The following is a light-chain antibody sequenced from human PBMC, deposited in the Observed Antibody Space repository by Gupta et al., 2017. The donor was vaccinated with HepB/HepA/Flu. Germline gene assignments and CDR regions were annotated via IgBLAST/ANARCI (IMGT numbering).Light chain of an antibody. CDR1: QSVSSSD. CDR2: GAS. CDR3: QQYGSSRT. V-gene: IGKV3-20*01. J-gene: IGKJ1*01. Sequence: ENVLTQSPGTRSSSPGERATLSCRASQSVSSSDLAWYQQKPGQAPRLLIYGASSRATGIPDRFSGSGSGTDFTLTISRLEPEDFAVYYCQQYGSSRTFGQGTKVEIK.